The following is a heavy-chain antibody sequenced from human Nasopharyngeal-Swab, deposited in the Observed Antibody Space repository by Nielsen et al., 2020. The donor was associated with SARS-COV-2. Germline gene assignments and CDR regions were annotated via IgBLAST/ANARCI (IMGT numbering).Heavy chain of an antibody. Sequence: SETLSLTCVVSGGSTGSDYWWTWVRQPPGRGLEWIGEIHHSGTINYNPSLRSRVTLLVDKSKNHFSLSLNSVTAADTAVYYCARGGNWQFDSWGQGTLVTVSS. CDR2: IHHSGTI. CDR3: ARGGNWQFDS. J-gene: IGHJ4*02. CDR1: GGSTGSDYW. V-gene: IGHV4-4*02. D-gene: IGHD1-1*01.